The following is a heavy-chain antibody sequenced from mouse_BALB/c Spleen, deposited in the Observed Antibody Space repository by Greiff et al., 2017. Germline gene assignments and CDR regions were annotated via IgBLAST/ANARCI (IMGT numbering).Heavy chain of an antibody. CDR1: GDSITSGY. Sequence: EVKLQESGPSLVKPSQTLSLTCSVTGDSITSGYWNWIRKFPGNKLEYMGYISYSGSTYYNPSLTSRISITRDTSKNQYYLQLNSVTTEDTATYYCARLDYGSSTWFAYWGQGTLVTVSA. V-gene: IGHV3-8*02. D-gene: IGHD1-1*01. CDR2: ISYSGST. CDR3: ARLDYGSSTWFAY. J-gene: IGHJ3*01.